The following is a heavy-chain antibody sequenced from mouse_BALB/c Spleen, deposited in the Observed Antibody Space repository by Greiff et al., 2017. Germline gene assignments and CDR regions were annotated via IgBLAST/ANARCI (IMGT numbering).Heavy chain of an antibody. D-gene: IGHD2-1*01. CDR3: ARDGKPSWFAY. Sequence: EVQLQQSGPELVKPGASVKMSCKASGYTFTSYVMHWVKQKPGQGLEWIGYINPYNDGTKYNEKFKGKATLTSDKSSSTAYMELSSLTSEDSAVYYCARDGKPSWFAYWGQGTLVTVSA. J-gene: IGHJ3*01. CDR2: INPYNDGT. V-gene: IGHV1-14*01. CDR1: GYTFTSYV.